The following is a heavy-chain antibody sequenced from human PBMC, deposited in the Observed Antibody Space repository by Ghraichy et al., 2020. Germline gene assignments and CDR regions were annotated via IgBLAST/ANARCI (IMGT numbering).Heavy chain of an antibody. CDR3: ARDHLRWSSLYYYYMDV. Sequence: ASVKVSCKASGYTFTSYGISWVRQAPGQGLEWMGWISAYNGNTNYAQKLQGRVTMTTDTSTSTAYMELRSLRSDDTAVYYCARDHLRWSSLYYYYMDVWGKGTTVTVSS. D-gene: IGHD4-23*01. J-gene: IGHJ6*03. CDR2: ISAYNGNT. CDR1: GYTFTSYG. V-gene: IGHV1-18*01.